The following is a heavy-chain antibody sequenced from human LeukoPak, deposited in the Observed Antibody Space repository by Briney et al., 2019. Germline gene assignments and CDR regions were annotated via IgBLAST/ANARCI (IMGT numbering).Heavy chain of an antibody. CDR2: IYYSGST. V-gene: IGHV4-39*07. D-gene: IGHD6-13*01. Sequence: PSETLSLTCTVSGGSISSSSYYWGWLRQPPGKGLEWIGSIYYSGSTYYNPSLKSRVTISVDTSKNQFSLKLSSVTAADMAVYYCARDRTAAAWDYWGQGTLVTVSS. CDR1: GGSISSSSYY. J-gene: IGHJ4*02. CDR3: ARDRTAAAWDY.